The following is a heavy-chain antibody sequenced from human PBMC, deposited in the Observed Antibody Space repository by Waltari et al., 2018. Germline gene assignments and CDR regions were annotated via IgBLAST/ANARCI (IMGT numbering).Heavy chain of an antibody. V-gene: IGHV1-18*01. CDR2: ISVFNGHT. J-gene: IGHJ4*02. CDR1: GYTFTSYG. Sequence: QVQLVQSGNEVKKPGASVKVSCKASGYTFTSYGISWVRQAPGHGLGWMGWISVFNGHTNYAQRLQGRVSMTADTSTSTSYMELRSLISDDTAVYYCARVPHRSTGWLQAPYNFDFWGQGTLVTVSS. D-gene: IGHD6-19*01. CDR3: ARVPHRSTGWLQAPYNFDF.